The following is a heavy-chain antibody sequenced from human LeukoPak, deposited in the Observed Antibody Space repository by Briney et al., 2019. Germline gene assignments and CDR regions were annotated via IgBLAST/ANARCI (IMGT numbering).Heavy chain of an antibody. D-gene: IGHD1-26*01. J-gene: IGHJ3*02. CDR2: INPNGGST. V-gene: IGHV1-46*01. Sequence: ASVKVSCKASGYTFTNYYMHWVRQAPGQGLEWMGIINPNGGSTIYAQKFQGRITMTRDMSTSTAYMELSSLRSEDTAVYYCARGRSDRGSYHDDAFDIWGQGTMVTVSS. CDR1: GYTFTNYY. CDR3: ARGRSDRGSYHDDAFDI.